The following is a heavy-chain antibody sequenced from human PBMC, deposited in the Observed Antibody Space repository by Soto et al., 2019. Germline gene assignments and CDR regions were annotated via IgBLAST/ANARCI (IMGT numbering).Heavy chain of an antibody. V-gene: IGHV3-9*01. D-gene: IGHD4-17*01. CDR2: ISWNSGSI. CDR1: GFTFDDYA. Sequence: EVQLVESGGGLVQPGRSLRLSCAASGFTFDDYAMHWVRQAPGKGLEWVSDISWNSGSIGYADSVKGRFTISRDNAKNSLYLQMNSLRAEDTALYYCAKVSSPGVTKRYFDYWGQGTLVTVSS. J-gene: IGHJ4*02. CDR3: AKVSSPGVTKRYFDY.